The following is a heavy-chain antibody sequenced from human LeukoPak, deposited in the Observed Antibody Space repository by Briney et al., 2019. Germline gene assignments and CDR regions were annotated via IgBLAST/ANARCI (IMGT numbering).Heavy chain of an antibody. CDR1: GFTFSGHA. J-gene: IGHJ4*02. Sequence: GGSLRLSCAASGFTFSGHAMSWVRQAPGKGLEWVSTISGNGGSTYDADSVKGRFTISRDNSKNTLYLQMNSLRAEDTAVYYCARVGGSGSYWGQGTLVTVSS. D-gene: IGHD3-10*01. CDR3: ARVGGSGSY. CDR2: ISGNGGST. V-gene: IGHV3-23*01.